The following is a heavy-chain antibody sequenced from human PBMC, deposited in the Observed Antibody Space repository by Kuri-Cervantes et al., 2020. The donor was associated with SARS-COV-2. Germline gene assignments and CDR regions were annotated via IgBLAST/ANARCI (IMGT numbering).Heavy chain of an antibody. D-gene: IGHD3-10*01. Sequence: GGSLRLSCAASGFTFSSYAMYWVRQAPGKGLEYVSAISSNGDSTYYADSVKGRFTISRDNSKTTLFLQMNSLRAEDTAVYHCVKGSAASRPYYFDSWGQGTLVTVSS. CDR1: GFTFSSYA. CDR2: ISSNGDST. CDR3: VKGSAASRPYYFDS. J-gene: IGHJ4*02. V-gene: IGHV3-64*04.